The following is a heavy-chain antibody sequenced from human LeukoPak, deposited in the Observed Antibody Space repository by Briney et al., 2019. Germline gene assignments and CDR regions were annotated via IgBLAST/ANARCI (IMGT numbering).Heavy chain of an antibody. CDR3: ASLGGNWNFFDY. J-gene: IGHJ4*02. Sequence: GGSLRLSCAASGFTFSSYSMNWVRQAPGKGLEWVSSISSSSSYIYYADSVKGRFTISRDNAKNSLYLQMNSLRAEDTAVYYCASLGGNWNFFDYWGQGTLVTVSS. D-gene: IGHD1-7*01. CDR1: GFTFSSYS. CDR2: ISSSSSYI. V-gene: IGHV3-21*01.